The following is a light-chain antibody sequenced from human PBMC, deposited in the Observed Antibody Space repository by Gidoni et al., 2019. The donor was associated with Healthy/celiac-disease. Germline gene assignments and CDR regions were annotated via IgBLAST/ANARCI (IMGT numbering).Light chain of an antibody. CDR2: WAS. V-gene: IGKV4-1*01. CDR1: PSVLYSSNNKNY. Sequence: DIVMTQSPDSLAVSLGERATINCKSSPSVLYSSNNKNYLACYQQKPRQHPKLLIYWASTRESGVPDRFSGGGSGTDFSLTISSLQAEDVAVYYCQQYYSTPPTFGQGTKVEIK. CDR3: QQYYSTPPT. J-gene: IGKJ1*01.